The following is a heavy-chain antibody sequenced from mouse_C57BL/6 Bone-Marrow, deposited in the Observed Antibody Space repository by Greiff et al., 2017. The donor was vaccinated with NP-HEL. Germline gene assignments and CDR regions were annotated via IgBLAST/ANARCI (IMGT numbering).Heavy chain of an antibody. CDR3: TRDYGSSYHWYFEV. D-gene: IGHD1-1*01. V-gene: IGHV5-9-1*02. CDR1: GFTFSSYA. CDR2: ISSGGDYI. J-gene: IGHJ1*03. Sequence: EVQLVESGEGLVKPGGSLKLSCAASGFTFSSYAMSWVRQTPEKRLEWVAYISSGGDYIYYADTVKGRFTISRDNARNTLYLQMSSLKSENTAMYYCTRDYGSSYHWYFEVWGTGTTVTVSS.